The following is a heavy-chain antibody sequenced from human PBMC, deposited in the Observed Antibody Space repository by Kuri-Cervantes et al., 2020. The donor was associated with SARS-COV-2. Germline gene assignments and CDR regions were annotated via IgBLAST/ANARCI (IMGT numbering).Heavy chain of an antibody. CDR1: GFTFSSYA. Sequence: LSLTCAASGFTFSSYAMSWVRQAPGKGLEWVSSISSSSSYIYYADSVKGRFTISRDNAKNSLYLQMNSLRAEDTAVYYCASGGMVNVVVPAAIYFDYWGQGTLVTVSS. CDR2: ISSSSSYI. D-gene: IGHD2-2*01. J-gene: IGHJ4*02. V-gene: IGHV3-21*04. CDR3: ASGGMVNVVVPAAIYFDY.